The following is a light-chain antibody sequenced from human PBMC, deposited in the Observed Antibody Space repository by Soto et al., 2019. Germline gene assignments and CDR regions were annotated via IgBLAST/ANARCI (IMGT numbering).Light chain of an antibody. V-gene: IGKV3-15*01. J-gene: IGKJ4*01. CDR2: GAS. Sequence: EIVMTQSPATLSVSPGERATLSFRASQSGSSNLAWYQQKPGQAPRLLIYGASTRATGIPARFSGSGSGTEFTHTISRLQSEDFAVYYCQQYKNWITFGGGTKVEMK. CDR1: QSGSSN. CDR3: QQYKNWIT.